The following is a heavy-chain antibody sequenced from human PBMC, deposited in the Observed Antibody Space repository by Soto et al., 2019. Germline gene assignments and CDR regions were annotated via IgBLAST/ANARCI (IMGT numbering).Heavy chain of an antibody. D-gene: IGHD5-18*01. CDR2: ISYDGSNK. V-gene: IGHV3-30*03. CDR1: GFTFSSYG. Sequence: QVQLVESGGGVVQPGRSLRLSCAASGFTFSSYGMHWVRQAPGKGLEWVAVISYDGSNKYYADSVKGRFTISRDNSKNTLYLQMNSLRAEDTAVYYCASTAMVNGGFDYWGQGTLVTVSS. CDR3: ASTAMVNGGFDY. J-gene: IGHJ4*02.